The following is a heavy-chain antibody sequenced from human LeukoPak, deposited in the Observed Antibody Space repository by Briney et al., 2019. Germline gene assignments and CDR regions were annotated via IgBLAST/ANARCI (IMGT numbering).Heavy chain of an antibody. CDR1: GNTFTEYY. CDR3: ARDREVWLRPRRRYYFHY. D-gene: IGHD5-12*01. V-gene: IGHV1-69*05. J-gene: IGHJ4*02. CDR2: IIPIFGTA. Sequence: SVKVSCKASGNTFTEYYIHWVRQAPGQGLEWMGGIIPIFGTANYAQKFQGRVTMTTDTSTSTAYMELRSLRSDDTAVYYCARDREVWLRPRRRYYFHYWGQGTLVTVSS.